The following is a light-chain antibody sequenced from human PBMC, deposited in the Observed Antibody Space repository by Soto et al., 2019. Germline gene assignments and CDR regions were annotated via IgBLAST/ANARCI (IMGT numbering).Light chain of an antibody. Sequence: QSELTRAGYVCRSPGQSIHISYTGSSSDVGGYNFVSWYQQHSGKAPKLMISDVSNRPSGVSDRFSGSKSGNPASLTISGLQAEDEADYFCSSYTSSSTYVFGTGTKVTVL. CDR3: SSYTSSSTYV. CDR2: DVS. V-gene: IGLV2-14*03. CDR1: SSDVGGYNF. J-gene: IGLJ1*01.